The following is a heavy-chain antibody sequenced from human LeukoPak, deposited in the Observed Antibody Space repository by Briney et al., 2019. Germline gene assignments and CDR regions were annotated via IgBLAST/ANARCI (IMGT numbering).Heavy chain of an antibody. J-gene: IGHJ5*02. CDR2: ISSSSSYI. CDR3: AKDLIVVLPPARSNWFDP. V-gene: IGHV3-21*04. Sequence: GGSLRLSCAASEFTFSSYTMNWVRQAPGKGLEWVSSISSSSSYIHYVDSVKGRFTISRDNAKNSLYLQMNSLRAEDTAVYYCAKDLIVVLPPARSNWFDPWGQGTLVTVSS. CDR1: EFTFSSYT. D-gene: IGHD2-2*01.